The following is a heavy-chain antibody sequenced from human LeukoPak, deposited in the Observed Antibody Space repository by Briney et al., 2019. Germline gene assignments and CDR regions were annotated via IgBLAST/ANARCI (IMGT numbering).Heavy chain of an antibody. J-gene: IGHJ4*02. V-gene: IGHV3-66*02. CDR1: GFTVSSNY. Sequence: GGSLRLSCAASGFTVSSNYMSWVRQAPGKGLEWVSVIYTGGSTFYADSVKGRFTISRDNSKNTLYLQMNSLRVEDTAVYYCASSKRLVLFDFWGQGTLVTVSS. CDR3: ASSKRLVLFDF. D-gene: IGHD4-11*01. CDR2: IYTGGST.